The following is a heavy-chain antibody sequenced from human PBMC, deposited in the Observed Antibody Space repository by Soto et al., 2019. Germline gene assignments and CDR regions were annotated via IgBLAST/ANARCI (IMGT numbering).Heavy chain of an antibody. Sequence: EVQVVESGGGLVQPGGSLRLSCAASGFTFSSYWMSWVRQAPGKGLEWVANIKEDGSEKNYVDSVKGQFTISRDNAKNSLYLQMISLRAEDTAVYYCARERYYYGSGDYWGQGTLVTVSS. D-gene: IGHD3-10*01. CDR3: ARERYYYGSGDY. V-gene: IGHV3-7*01. CDR1: GFTFSSYW. CDR2: IKEDGSEK. J-gene: IGHJ4*02.